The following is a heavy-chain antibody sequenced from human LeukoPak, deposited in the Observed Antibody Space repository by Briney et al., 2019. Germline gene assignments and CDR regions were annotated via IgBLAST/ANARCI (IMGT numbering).Heavy chain of an antibody. CDR2: INHSGST. D-gene: IGHD6-13*01. CDR1: GGSFSGYY. Sequence: SETLSLTRAVYGGSFSGYYWSWIRQPPGKGLEWIGEINHSGSTNYNPSLKSRVTISVDTSKNQFSLKLSSVTAADTAVYYCARGGIAAAGKKYNWFDPWGQGTLVTVSS. CDR3: ARGGIAAAGKKYNWFDP. V-gene: IGHV4-34*01. J-gene: IGHJ5*02.